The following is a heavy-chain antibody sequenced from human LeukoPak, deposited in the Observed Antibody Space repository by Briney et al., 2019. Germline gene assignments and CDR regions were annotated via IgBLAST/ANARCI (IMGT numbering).Heavy chain of an antibody. CDR3: AKDSNLLWFGELSNFDY. CDR1: GFTFSSYA. J-gene: IGHJ4*02. D-gene: IGHD3-10*01. Sequence: GGSLRLSCAASGFTFSSYAMSWVRQAPGKGLEWVSAISGSGGSTYYADSVKGRFTISRDNSKNTLYLQMNSLRAEDTAVCYCAKDSNLLWFGELSNFDYWGQGTLVTVSS. V-gene: IGHV3-23*01. CDR2: ISGSGGST.